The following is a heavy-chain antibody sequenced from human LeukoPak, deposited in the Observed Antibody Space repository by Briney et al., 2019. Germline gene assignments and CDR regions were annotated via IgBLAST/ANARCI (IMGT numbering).Heavy chain of an antibody. V-gene: IGHV3-23*01. J-gene: IGHJ4*02. D-gene: IGHD5-18*01. CDR2: ISGSGAST. Sequence: GGSLRLSCLTSGFTLSTNAMSWVRQAPGKGLEWISGISGSGASTYYADSVKGRFTISRDDAKNTLYLQVNSLRVEDTGVYFCARGGSDTAMAHDYWGQGILVTVSS. CDR1: GFTLSTNA. CDR3: ARGGSDTAMAHDY.